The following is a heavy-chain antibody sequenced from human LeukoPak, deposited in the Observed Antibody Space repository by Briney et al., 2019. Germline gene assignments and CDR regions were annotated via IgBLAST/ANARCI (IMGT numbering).Heavy chain of an antibody. D-gene: IGHD3-16*01. CDR1: GYDFKTSG. J-gene: IGHJ4*02. CDR3: AKDVGDSLAGPWFFQF. Sequence: ASVKVSCKTSGYDFKTSGISWVRQAPGQGLEWMGWISGHTGDTHYAKRFQGRLTLTTDTSTSVAYLELSTLRSDDTALYFCAKDVGDSLAGPWFFQFWGQGTLATLSS. V-gene: IGHV1-18*01. CDR2: ISGHTGDT.